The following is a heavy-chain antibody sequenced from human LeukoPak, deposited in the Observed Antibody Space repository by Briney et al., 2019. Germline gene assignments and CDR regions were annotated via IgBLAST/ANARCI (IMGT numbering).Heavy chain of an antibody. J-gene: IGHJ6*03. Sequence: PSETLSLTCAVYGGSFSGYYWSWIRQPPGKGLEWIGEINHSGSTNYNPSLKSRVTISVDTSKNQLSLKLSSVTAADTAVYYCARGLRDIVVGPAAIPGYYSYYMDVWGKGTTVTVSS. CDR3: ARGLRDIVVGPAAIPGYYSYYMDV. CDR2: INHSGST. CDR1: GGSFSGYY. D-gene: IGHD2-2*02. V-gene: IGHV4-34*01.